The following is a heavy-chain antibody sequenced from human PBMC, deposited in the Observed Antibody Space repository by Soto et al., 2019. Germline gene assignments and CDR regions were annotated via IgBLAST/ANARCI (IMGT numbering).Heavy chain of an antibody. V-gene: IGHV4-31*03. J-gene: IGHJ5*02. D-gene: IGHD2-15*01. CDR2: IYYSGST. CDR3: ARSRAVVVVAAPPSCFDP. CDR1: GGSISSGGYY. Sequence: PSETLSLTCTVSGGSISSGGYYWSWIRQHPGKGLEWIGYIYYSGSTYYNPSLKSRVTISVDTSKNQFSLKLSSVTAADTAVYYCARSRAVVVVAAPPSCFDPWDKGTLVTVSS.